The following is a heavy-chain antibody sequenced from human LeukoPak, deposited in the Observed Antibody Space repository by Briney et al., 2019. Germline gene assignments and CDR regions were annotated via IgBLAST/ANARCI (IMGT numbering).Heavy chain of an antibody. J-gene: IGHJ4*02. V-gene: IGHV6-1*01. D-gene: IGHD6-19*01. Sequence: SQTLSLTCAISGDSVSSDSAAWNWIRQSPSRGLEWLERTYYRSKWYNDYAVSLRSRITINPDTSKNQFSLQLNSVTPEDTAIYYCARVKVAGDYYFGYWGQGTLVTVSS. CDR1: GDSVSSDSAA. CDR2: TYYRSKWYN. CDR3: ARVKVAGDYYFGY.